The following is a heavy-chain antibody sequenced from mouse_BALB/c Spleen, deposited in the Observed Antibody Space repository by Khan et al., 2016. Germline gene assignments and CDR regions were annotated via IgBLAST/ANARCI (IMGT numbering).Heavy chain of an antibody. CDR1: GYTFTDYY. V-gene: IGHV1-77*01. Sequence: QVQLQQSGTELPRPGASVKLSCKAPGYTFTDYYLHWVMQRTGQGLEWIGEIFPGSGSTYYNEKFKGKASLTADTSSSTAYMQLSSLTSEDSAVYCCARSYYGYFAMDYWGHGASVTVSS. CDR2: IFPGSGST. D-gene: IGHD1-2*01. CDR3: ARSYYGYFAMDY. J-gene: IGHJ4*01.